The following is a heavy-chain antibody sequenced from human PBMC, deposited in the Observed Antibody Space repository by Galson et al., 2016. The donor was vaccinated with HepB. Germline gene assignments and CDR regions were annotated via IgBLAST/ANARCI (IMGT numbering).Heavy chain of an antibody. CDR1: GFTLSNSM. CDR3: TSLEVFDADDAFDI. V-gene: IGHV3-73*01. D-gene: IGHD2-2*01. CDR2: IRSKTYNNAT. J-gene: IGHJ3*02. Sequence: SLRLSCAVSGFTLSNSMMHWVRQAPGKGLQWVGRIRSKTYNNATKYAASVKGRFTISRDDSKNTAYLEMNNLTFEDTAMYYCTSLEVFDADDAFDIWGPGTMVTVSS.